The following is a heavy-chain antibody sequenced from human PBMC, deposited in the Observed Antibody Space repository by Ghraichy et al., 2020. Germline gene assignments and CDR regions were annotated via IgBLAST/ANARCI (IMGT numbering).Heavy chain of an antibody. V-gene: IGHV4-34*01. J-gene: IGHJ4*02. CDR1: GGSFSGFY. CDR2: INHSGDT. CDR3: ATLGGGLATATAWATVYYFDF. D-gene: IGHD2-15*01. Sequence: GSLRLSCAVYGGSFSGFYWSWIRQPPGKGLEWIGQINHSGDTDYNPSLKSRVTISLDRSQNQFSLSLNSVTAADTAVYYCATLGGGLATATAWATVYYFDFWGQGTLVTVSS.